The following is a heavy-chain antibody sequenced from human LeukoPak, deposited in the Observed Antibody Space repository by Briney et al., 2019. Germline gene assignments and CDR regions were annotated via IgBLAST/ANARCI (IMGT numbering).Heavy chain of an antibody. J-gene: IGHJ4*02. CDR2: IYPGDSDT. Sequence: GESLKISCKGSGYSFTTWWIGWVRQMPGKGLEWMGIIYPGDSDTRYSPSFQGQVTISADKSITTAYLQWSSLKASDTAMYYCATYYHDSSGYHYPFDYWGQGTLVTVSS. V-gene: IGHV5-51*01. CDR1: GYSFTTWW. CDR3: ATYYHDSSGYHYPFDY. D-gene: IGHD3-22*01.